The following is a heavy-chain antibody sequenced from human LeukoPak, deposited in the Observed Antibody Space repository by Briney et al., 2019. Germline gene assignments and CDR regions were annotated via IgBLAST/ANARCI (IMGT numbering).Heavy chain of an antibody. CDR1: GYSISSGYY. D-gene: IGHD3-22*01. CDR3: ARGHYYDSSGYDAFDI. CDR2: IYHSGST. Sequence: SETLSLTCTVSGYSISSGYYWGWIRQPPGKGLEWIGSIYHSGSTYYKPSLKSRVTISVDASKNQFSLKLSSVTAADTAVYYCARGHYYDSSGYDAFDIWGQGTMVTVSS. V-gene: IGHV4-38-2*02. J-gene: IGHJ3*02.